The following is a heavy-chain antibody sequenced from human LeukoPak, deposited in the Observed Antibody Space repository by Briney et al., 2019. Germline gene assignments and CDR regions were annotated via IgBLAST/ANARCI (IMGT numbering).Heavy chain of an antibody. J-gene: IGHJ4*02. Sequence: PSETLSLTRAVYGGSFSGYYWSWIRQPPGKGLEWIGEINHSGSTNYNPSLKSRVTISVDTSKNQFSLKLSSVTAADTAVYYCARSKSVGAVAGNFDYWGQGTLVTVSS. CDR1: GGSFSGYY. CDR2: INHSGST. CDR3: ARSKSVGAVAGNFDY. V-gene: IGHV4-34*01. D-gene: IGHD6-19*01.